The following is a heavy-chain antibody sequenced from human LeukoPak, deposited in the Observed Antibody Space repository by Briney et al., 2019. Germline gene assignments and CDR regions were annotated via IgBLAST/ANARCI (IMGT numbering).Heavy chain of an antibody. CDR3: ARSIPAPKQFDY. CDR2: IYTGGTA. J-gene: IGHJ4*02. Sequence: SETLSLTCTVSGVSISGYYWSWIRQPPGKGLEWVGYIYTGGTANYNPSLKSRVTMPVDTSKNQISLKLNSVTAADTAVYYCARSIPAPKQFDYWGQGTLVTVSS. D-gene: IGHD2-2*01. CDR1: GVSISGYY. V-gene: IGHV4-4*09.